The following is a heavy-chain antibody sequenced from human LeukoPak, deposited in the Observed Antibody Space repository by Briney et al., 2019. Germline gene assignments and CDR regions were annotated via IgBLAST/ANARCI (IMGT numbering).Heavy chain of an antibody. CDR1: GXSISSHY. V-gene: IGHV4-59*08. Sequence: SETLSLTCTVSGXSISSHYGSWIRQPPGKGLEWIGYIHNSGSSNYNPSLKSRVTISVDTSKNQFSLKLSSVTAADTAVYYCARNKLTRVIDYWGQGTLVTVSS. D-gene: IGHD2-2*01. J-gene: IGHJ4*02. CDR3: ARNKLTRVIDY. CDR2: IHNSGSS.